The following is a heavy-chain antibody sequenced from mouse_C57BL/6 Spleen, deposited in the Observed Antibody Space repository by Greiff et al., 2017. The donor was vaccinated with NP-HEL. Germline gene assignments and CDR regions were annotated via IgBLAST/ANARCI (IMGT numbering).Heavy chain of an antibody. J-gene: IGHJ1*03. V-gene: IGHV6-6*01. Sequence: RRLEWVAEIRNKANNHATYYAESVKGRFTISRDDSKSSVYLQMNSLRAEDTGIYYCTRQGTTVVATGYFDVWGTGTTVTVSS. CDR3: TRQGTTVVATGYFDV. CDR2: IRNKANNHAT. D-gene: IGHD1-1*01.